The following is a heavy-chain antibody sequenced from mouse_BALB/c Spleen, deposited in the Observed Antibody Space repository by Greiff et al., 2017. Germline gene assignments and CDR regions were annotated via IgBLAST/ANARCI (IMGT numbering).Heavy chain of an antibody. CDR2: IVPYYGGT. CDR1: GYSFTGYN. CDR3: ARSRSSGYVEAMDY. Sequence: VQLKHSGPELEKPGASVKISCKASGYSFTGYNMNWVKQSNGKSLEWIGNIVPYYGGTSYNQKFKGKATLTVDKSSSTAYMQLKSLTSEDSAVYYCARSRSSGYVEAMDYWGQGTSVTVSS. V-gene: IGHV1-39*01. D-gene: IGHD3-1*01. J-gene: IGHJ4*01.